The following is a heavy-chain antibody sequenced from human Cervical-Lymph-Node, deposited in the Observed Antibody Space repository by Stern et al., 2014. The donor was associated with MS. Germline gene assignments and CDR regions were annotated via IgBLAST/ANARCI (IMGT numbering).Heavy chain of an antibody. Sequence: QLVQSGAEVKKPGSSVKVSCKSSGGTFSTHAISWVRQAPGQGLERLGRIIPILGTTDYAQRLQGRLTIDADESTDTAYMELRSLTPDDTAVYYCAREKSDCSGGSCFSSLDYWGQGTLVTVSS. D-gene: IGHD2-15*01. J-gene: IGHJ4*02. CDR3: AREKSDCSGGSCFSSLDY. CDR2: IIPILGTT. CDR1: GGTFSTHA. V-gene: IGHV1-69*11.